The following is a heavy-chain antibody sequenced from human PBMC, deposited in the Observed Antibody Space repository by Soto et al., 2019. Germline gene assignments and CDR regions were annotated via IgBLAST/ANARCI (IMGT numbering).Heavy chain of an antibody. CDR1: GGSISSYY. J-gene: IGHJ6*03. CDR2: IYYSGST. D-gene: IGHD3-9*01. V-gene: IGHV4-59*01. Sequence: SETLSLTCTVSGGSISSYYWSWIRQPPGKGLEWIGYIYYSGSTNYNPSLKSRVTISVDTSKNQFSLKLSSVTAADTAVYYCARNPPIDPHYYYYMDVWGKGTTVTVSS. CDR3: ARNPPIDPHYYYYMDV.